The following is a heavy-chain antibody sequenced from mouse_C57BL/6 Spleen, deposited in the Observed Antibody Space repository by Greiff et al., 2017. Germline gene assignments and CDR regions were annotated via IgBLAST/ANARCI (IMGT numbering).Heavy chain of an antibody. J-gene: IGHJ4*01. Sequence: QVQLQQSGAELVKPGASVKISCKASGYAFSSYWMNWVKQRPGKGLEWIGQIYPGDGDTNYNGKFKGKATLTADKSSSTAYMQLSSLTSEDSAVYFCARTWDSYDMDYWGQGTSVTVSS. D-gene: IGHD4-1*01. V-gene: IGHV1-80*01. CDR3: ARTWDSYDMDY. CDR2: IYPGDGDT. CDR1: GYAFSSYW.